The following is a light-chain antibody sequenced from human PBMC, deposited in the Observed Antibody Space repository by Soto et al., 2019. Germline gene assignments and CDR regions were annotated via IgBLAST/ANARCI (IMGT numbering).Light chain of an antibody. Sequence: EIVLTQSPATLSLSPGERATLSCRASQSVSSYLAWYHQKPGQAPRLLIYDASTRATGIPARFSGSGSGTDFTLTISSLEPEDFAVYYCQQRSNWPRTFGQGTKLEIK. CDR3: QQRSNWPRT. J-gene: IGKJ2*01. CDR2: DAS. V-gene: IGKV3-11*01. CDR1: QSVSSY.